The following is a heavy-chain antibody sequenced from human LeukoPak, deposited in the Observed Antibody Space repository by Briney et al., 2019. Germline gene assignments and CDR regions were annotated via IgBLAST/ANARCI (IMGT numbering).Heavy chain of an antibody. CDR2: ISAYNGNT. CDR1: GYTFTSYG. D-gene: IGHD3-3*01. V-gene: IGHV1-18*01. J-gene: IGHJ3*02. CDR3: ATGSGEQPAAAFDI. Sequence: ASVKVSCKASGYTFTSYGISWVGQAPGQALEWMGWISAYNGNTNDAQKLQGRVTMTTDTSTSTAYMELSSLRSEDTAVYYCATGSGEQPAAAFDIWGQGTMVTVSS.